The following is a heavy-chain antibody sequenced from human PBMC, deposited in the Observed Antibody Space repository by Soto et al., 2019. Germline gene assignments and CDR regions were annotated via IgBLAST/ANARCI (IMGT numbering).Heavy chain of an antibody. Sequence: ASVKVSCQASGYTFTDYYMHWVRQAPGQGLEWMGGINANSGGTNYPQKFQGRVTMTRDTSISTAYMELSSLRSDDTAVYYCASCCSSNWPDFWGQGTLVTVSS. V-gene: IGHV1-2*02. J-gene: IGHJ4*02. CDR1: GYTFTDYY. CDR3: ASCCSSNWPDF. D-gene: IGHD6-13*01. CDR2: INANSGGT.